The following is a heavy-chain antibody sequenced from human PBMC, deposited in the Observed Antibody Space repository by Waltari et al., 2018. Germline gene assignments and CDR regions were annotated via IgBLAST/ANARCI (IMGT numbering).Heavy chain of an antibody. Sequence: QVQLVESGGGVVQPGRSLRLSCAASGFTFSNYGMHWVRQAPGKGLEWVTFIWSDGSNKDYADSVKCRFTISRDNSQNTLHLQMYSLRAEDTAVYYCARGRSGLIDRWGQGTLVTVSS. CDR3: ARGRSGLIDR. D-gene: IGHD1-1*01. CDR2: IWSDGSNK. V-gene: IGHV3-33*01. CDR1: GFTFSNYG. J-gene: IGHJ5*02.